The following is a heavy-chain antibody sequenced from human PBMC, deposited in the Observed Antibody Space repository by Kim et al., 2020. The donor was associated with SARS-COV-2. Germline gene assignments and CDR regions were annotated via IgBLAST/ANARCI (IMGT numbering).Heavy chain of an antibody. CDR3: TTDGDAFDI. V-gene: IGHV3-15*01. J-gene: IGHJ3*02. Sequence: TTDYAAPVKGRFTISRDDSKNTLYLQMNSLKTEDTAVYYCTTDGDAFDIWGQGTMVTVSS. CDR2: TT.